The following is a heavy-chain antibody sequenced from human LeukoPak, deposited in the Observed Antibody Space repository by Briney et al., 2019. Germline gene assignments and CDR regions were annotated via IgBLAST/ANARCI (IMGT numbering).Heavy chain of an antibody. J-gene: IGHJ4*02. V-gene: IGHV3-21*01. Sequence: PGGSLRLSCAASGFTFSTYTMNWVRQAPGKGLEWVSSISGSSTYIYYADSLKGRFTISRDNAKNSLYLQMNSLRAEDTAVYYCARWYCTSTSCLAFDYWGQGILVTVSS. CDR1: GFTFSTYT. D-gene: IGHD2-2*01. CDR3: ARWYCTSTSCLAFDY. CDR2: ISGSSTYI.